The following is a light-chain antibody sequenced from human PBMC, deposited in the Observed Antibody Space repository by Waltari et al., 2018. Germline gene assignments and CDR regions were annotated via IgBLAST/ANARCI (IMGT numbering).Light chain of an antibody. CDR2: DDN. J-gene: IGLJ3*02. CDR1: SSNIGSEP. V-gene: IGLV1-51*01. CDR3: GGWDSSLRAGV. Sequence: QSVLTQPPSISAAPGQRFTISCSGSSSNIGSEPVSWYLQLPGTAPKVLIFDDNKRPSGIPDRISASKSGTSATLDITGLQTGDEAVYYCGGWDSSLRAGVFGGGTKVTV.